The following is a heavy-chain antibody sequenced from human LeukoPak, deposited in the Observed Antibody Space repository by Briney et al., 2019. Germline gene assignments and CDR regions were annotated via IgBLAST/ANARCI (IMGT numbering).Heavy chain of an antibody. J-gene: IGHJ3*01. V-gene: IGHV3-23*01. CDR2: ISGSGGTT. Sequence: GGSLRLSCAASGFTFSNYAISWVRQAPGKGLEWVSVISGSGGTTFYADPVKGRFTISRDNSNNTPYLEMNSLRVGDTAVYYCAKGGTVLNDALDVWGQGTMVTVSS. D-gene: IGHD1-1*01. CDR1: GFTFSNYA. CDR3: AKGGTVLNDALDV.